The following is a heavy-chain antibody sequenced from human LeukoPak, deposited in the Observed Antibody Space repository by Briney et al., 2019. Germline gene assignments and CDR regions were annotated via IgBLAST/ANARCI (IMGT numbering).Heavy chain of an antibody. V-gene: IGHV4-61*02. CDR2: IYTSGST. J-gene: IGHJ4*02. CDR1: GGSISSGSYY. CDR3: ARASGSYFWYYFDY. D-gene: IGHD1-26*01. Sequence: SQTLSLTCTVSGGSISSGSYYWSWIRQPAGKGLEWIGRIYTSGSTNYNPSLKSRVTISVDTSKNQFSLKLSSVTAADTAVYYCARASGSYFWYYFDYWGQGALVTVSS.